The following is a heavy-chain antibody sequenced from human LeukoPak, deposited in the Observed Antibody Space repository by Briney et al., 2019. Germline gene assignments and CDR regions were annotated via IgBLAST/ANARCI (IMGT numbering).Heavy chain of an antibody. CDR3: AKSGNSAAAERYYYYGMDV. Sequence: GSLRLSCAASGFTFSSYAMSWVRQAPGKGLEWVSAISGSGGSTYYADSVKGRFTISRDNSKNTLYLQMNSLRAEDTAVYYCAKSGNSAAAERYYYYGMDVWGQGTAVTVSS. D-gene: IGHD2-2*01. CDR1: GFTFSSYA. J-gene: IGHJ6*02. CDR2: ISGSGGST. V-gene: IGHV3-23*01.